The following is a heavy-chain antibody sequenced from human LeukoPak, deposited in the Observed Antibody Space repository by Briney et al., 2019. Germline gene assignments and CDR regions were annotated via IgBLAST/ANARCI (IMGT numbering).Heavy chain of an antibody. CDR3: ARDCYYGSGSYCY. J-gene: IGHJ4*02. CDR2: VNYWGNT. Sequence: PSETLSLTCVGAGGTLRDHFWSWIRQPPGKQLEWIGEVNYWGNTNYSPSLKSRVTISIDTSKKQISLRLNSVTAADTAVYYCARDCYYGSGSYCYWGQGTLLSVSS. D-gene: IGHD3-10*01. CDR1: GGTLRDHF. V-gene: IGHV4-34*01.